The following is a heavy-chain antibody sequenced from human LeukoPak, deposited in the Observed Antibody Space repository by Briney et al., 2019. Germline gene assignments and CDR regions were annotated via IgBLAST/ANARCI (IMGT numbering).Heavy chain of an antibody. D-gene: IGHD1-26*01. Sequence: ASVKVSCKSSGYXFTGYYMRWVRQAPGQGLQWMGCINPNSGGTNSAQKFQGRVTMTRDTSISTAYMELSRLTSDDTAVYYCARHPYSGSYHFDYWGQGTLVTVSS. CDR3: ARHPYSGSYHFDY. CDR1: GYXFTGYY. J-gene: IGHJ4*02. V-gene: IGHV1-2*02. CDR2: INPNSGGT.